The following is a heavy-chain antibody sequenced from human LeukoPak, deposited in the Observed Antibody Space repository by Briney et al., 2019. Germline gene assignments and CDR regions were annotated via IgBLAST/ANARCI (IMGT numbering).Heavy chain of an antibody. J-gene: IGHJ4*02. CDR2: ISYDGSNK. CDR3: AKDRGYDTGEFDY. V-gene: IGHV3-30*18. Sequence: PGGSLRLSCAASGFTFSSYGMHWVRQAPGKGLEWVAVISYDGSNKYYADSVKGRFTISRDSSKNTLYLQMNSLRAEDTAVYYCAKDRGYDTGEFDYWGQGTLVTVSS. CDR1: GFTFSSYG. D-gene: IGHD5-12*01.